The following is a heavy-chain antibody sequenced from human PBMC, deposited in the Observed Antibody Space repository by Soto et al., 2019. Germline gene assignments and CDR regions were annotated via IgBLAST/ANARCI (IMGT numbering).Heavy chain of an antibody. CDR2: ISSSGSTI. D-gene: IGHD3-10*01. Sequence: QVQLVESGGGLVKPGGSLRLSCAASGFTFSDYYMSWIRQAPGKGLEWVSYISSSGSTIYYADSVKGRFTISRDNAKNXLXLQMNSLRAEDTAVYYCARDPPSYYGSGSFHDAFDIWGQGTMVTVSS. CDR1: GFTFSDYY. CDR3: ARDPPSYYGSGSFHDAFDI. J-gene: IGHJ3*02. V-gene: IGHV3-11*01.